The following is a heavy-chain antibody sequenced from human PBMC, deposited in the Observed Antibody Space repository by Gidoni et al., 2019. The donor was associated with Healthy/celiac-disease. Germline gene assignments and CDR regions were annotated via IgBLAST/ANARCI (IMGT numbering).Heavy chain of an antibody. CDR2: ISGRGGST. D-gene: IGHD2-15*01. Sequence: EVQLLESGCGLVPPGGSLRLCCAASGFTFSSYAMRWVRQAPGNGRESVSAISGRGGSTYYPDAVEGRFTISRDNSKNPPYLQMNSLRAEDTAVYYCAKMLRPDEGYYYGMDVWGQGTTVTVSS. CDR1: GFTFSSYA. J-gene: IGHJ6*02. CDR3: AKMLRPDEGYYYGMDV. V-gene: IGHV3-23*01.